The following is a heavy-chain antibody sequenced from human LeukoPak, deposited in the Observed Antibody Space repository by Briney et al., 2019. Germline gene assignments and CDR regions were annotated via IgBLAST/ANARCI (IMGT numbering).Heavy chain of an antibody. J-gene: IGHJ6*03. D-gene: IGHD3-3*01. V-gene: IGHV3-21*01. CDR2: FSSSSSYI. Sequence: PGGSLRLSCAASGFTFSSYSMNWVRQAPGKGLEWVSSFSSSSSYIYYADSVKGRFTISRDNAKNSLYLQMNSLRAEDTAVYYCARPRITIFGVVTNYYYYMDVWGKGTTVTVSS. CDR3: ARPRITIFGVVTNYYYYMDV. CDR1: GFTFSSYS.